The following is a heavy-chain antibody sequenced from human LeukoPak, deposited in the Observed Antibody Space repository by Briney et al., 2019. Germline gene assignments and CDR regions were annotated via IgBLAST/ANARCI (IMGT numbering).Heavy chain of an antibody. Sequence: GGSLRLSCAASGFTFSSYGMSWVRQAPGKGLEWVAFIRYDGSNKYYADSVKGRFTISRDNSKNTLYLQMNSLRAEDTAVYYCAKDRSVNYYDSRTFDYWGQGTLVTVSS. V-gene: IGHV3-30*02. CDR2: IRYDGSNK. D-gene: IGHD3-22*01. CDR3: AKDRSVNYYDSRTFDY. CDR1: GFTFSSYG. J-gene: IGHJ4*02.